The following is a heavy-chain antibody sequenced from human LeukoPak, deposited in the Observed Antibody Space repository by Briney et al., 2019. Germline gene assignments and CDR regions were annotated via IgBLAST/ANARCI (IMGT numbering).Heavy chain of an antibody. J-gene: IGHJ4*02. Sequence: ASVKVSCKASGYTFTSYGISWVRQAPGQGLEWMGWINPNSGGTNYAQKFQDRVSMTRDTSISTAYMHLSRLRSDDTAVYYCARSPHILTGENFDYWGQGTLLTVSS. V-gene: IGHV1-2*02. CDR1: GYTFTSYG. CDR3: ARSPHILTGENFDY. D-gene: IGHD3-9*01. CDR2: INPNSGGT.